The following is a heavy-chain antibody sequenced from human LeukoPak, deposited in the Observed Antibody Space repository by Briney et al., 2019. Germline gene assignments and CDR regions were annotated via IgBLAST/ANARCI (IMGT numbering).Heavy chain of an antibody. CDR2: IKEDGSEK. CDR1: GFTFSRYW. J-gene: IGHJ6*03. V-gene: IGHV3-7*01. CDR3: ARVRYMGV. Sequence: GGSLRLSCAVSGFTFSRYWMNWVRQAPGKGLEWVANIKEDGSEKNYVDSVKGRFTISRDNAKNSLYLQMNSLRAEDTAVYYCARVRYMGVWGKGTTVTVSS.